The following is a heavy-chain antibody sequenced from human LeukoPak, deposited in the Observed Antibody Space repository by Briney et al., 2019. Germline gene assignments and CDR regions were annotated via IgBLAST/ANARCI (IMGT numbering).Heavy chain of an antibody. CDR1: GYTFTSYY. J-gene: IGHJ4*02. D-gene: IGHD2-2*01. CDR3: AREAVPAANDY. V-gene: IGHV1-46*01. CDR2: INPSGGST. Sequence: ASVKVSCKASGYTFTSYYMHWVRQAPGQGLEWMGIINPSGGSTSYAQKFQGRVTMTRDMSTSTAYMELSSLRSEDAAVYYCAREAVPAANDYWGQGTLVTVSS.